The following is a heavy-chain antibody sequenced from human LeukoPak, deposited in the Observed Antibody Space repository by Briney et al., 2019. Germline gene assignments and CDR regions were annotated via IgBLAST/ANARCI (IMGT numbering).Heavy chain of an antibody. CDR2: ISGSGGST. Sequence: SGGSLRLSCAASGFTFNYAMTWARQPPGKGLEWVSAISGSGGSTYCADSVKGRFTISKDNSKNTLYLLMSSLRPEDTAVYYCAKHADGSGRPRAGFDHWGQGTLVTVSS. J-gene: IGHJ4*02. CDR3: AKHADGSGRPRAGFDH. V-gene: IGHV3-23*01. CDR1: GFTFNYA. D-gene: IGHD3-22*01.